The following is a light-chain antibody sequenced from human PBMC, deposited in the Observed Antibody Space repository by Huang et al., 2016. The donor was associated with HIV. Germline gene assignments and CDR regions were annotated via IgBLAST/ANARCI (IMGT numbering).Light chain of an antibody. CDR3: QQLNNYPLT. Sequence: IQLTQSPSSLSASVGDRVTITCRASQGISTYLAWYQQKPGKAPNRLIYTASTLQTGVPSRFSGSGSGTDFTLTISSLQPEDFATYYCQQLNNYPLTFGGGTKVEIK. J-gene: IGKJ4*01. CDR1: QGISTY. CDR2: TAS. V-gene: IGKV1-9*01.